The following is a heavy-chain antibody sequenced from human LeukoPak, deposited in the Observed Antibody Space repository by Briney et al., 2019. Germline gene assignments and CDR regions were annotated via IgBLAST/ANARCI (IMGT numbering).Heavy chain of an antibody. Sequence: GRALRLSCAASGFTFSRFDIHWVRQAPGKGLEWVAVISYDGSNKFYADSVRGRFTISRDNSKNTLYLQMNSLRAEDTAVYYCARSYDRSGYQGLLYAFDIWGQGTMVTVSS. CDR1: GFTFSRFD. CDR2: ISYDGSNK. D-gene: IGHD3-22*01. CDR3: ARSYDRSGYQGLLYAFDI. J-gene: IGHJ3*02. V-gene: IGHV3-30*03.